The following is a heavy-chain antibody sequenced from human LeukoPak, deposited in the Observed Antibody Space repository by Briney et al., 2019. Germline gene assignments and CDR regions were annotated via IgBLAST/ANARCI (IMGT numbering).Heavy chain of an antibody. CDR1: GFTFSSYA. J-gene: IGHJ5*02. V-gene: IGHV3-23*01. CDR2: ISGSGGST. CDR3: AKLMRQYYYDSSGYYSVP. Sequence: QTGGSLRLSCAASGFTFSSYAMRWVRQAPGKGLEWVSAISGSGGSTYYADSVKGRFTISRDNSKNTLYLQMNSLRAEDTAVYYCAKLMRQYYYDSSGYYSVPWGQGTLVTVSS. D-gene: IGHD3-22*01.